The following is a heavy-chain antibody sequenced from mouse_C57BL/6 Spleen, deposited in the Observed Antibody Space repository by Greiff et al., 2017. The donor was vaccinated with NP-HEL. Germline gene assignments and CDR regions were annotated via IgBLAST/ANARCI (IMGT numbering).Heavy chain of an antibody. J-gene: IGHJ1*03. CDR1: GYTFTSYG. CDR2: IYPRSGNT. D-gene: IGHD2-4*01. V-gene: IGHV1-81*01. Sequence: VQLQQSGAELARPGASVKLSCKASGYTFTSYGISWVKQRTGQGLEWIGEIYPRSGNTYYNEKFKGKATLTADKSSSTAYMELRSLTSEDSAVYFCARDDYDGAYWYFDVWGTGTTVTVSS. CDR3: ARDDYDGAYWYFDV.